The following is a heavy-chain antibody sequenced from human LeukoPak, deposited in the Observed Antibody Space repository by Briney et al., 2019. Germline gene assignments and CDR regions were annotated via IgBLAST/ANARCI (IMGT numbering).Heavy chain of an antibody. CDR3: ARGPYSSGSYTFDY. J-gene: IGHJ4*02. CDR2: IYTSGNT. V-gene: IGHV4-61*02. CDR1: GGSISSSSYY. D-gene: IGHD3-10*01. Sequence: PSETLSLTCTVSGGSISSSSYYWGWIRQPAGQGLEWIGRIYTSGNTNYNPSLKSRVTMSVDTSKNQFSLKLSSVTAADTAVYYCARGPYSSGSYTFDYWGQGTLVTVSS.